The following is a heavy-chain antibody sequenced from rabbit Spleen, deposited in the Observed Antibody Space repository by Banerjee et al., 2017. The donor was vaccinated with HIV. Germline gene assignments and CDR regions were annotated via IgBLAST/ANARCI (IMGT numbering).Heavy chain of an antibody. V-gene: IGHV1S40*01. Sequence: QSLEESGGGLVKPGASLTLTCTASGFSVSASYYMCWVRHAPGKGLEWVACIYGGSLGDAYYANWAKGRFTISKTSSTTVTLQMTSLTVTDTATYFCARDTGSSFSTYGMDLWGPGTLVTVS. D-gene: IGHD8-1*01. CDR2: IYGGSLGDA. CDR1: GFSVSASYY. J-gene: IGHJ6*01. CDR3: ARDTGSSFSTYGMDL.